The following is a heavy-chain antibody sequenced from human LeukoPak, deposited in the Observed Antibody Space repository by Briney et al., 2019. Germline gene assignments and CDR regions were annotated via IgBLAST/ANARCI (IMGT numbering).Heavy chain of an antibody. Sequence: GASLRLSCAASGFTFSSYAMSWVRQAPGKGLEWVSTISGSGGSTYYADSVKGRFTIPRDNSKKTLYLQMNSLRAEDTAVYYCANLLNYGWPDYWGQGTLVIVSS. CDR2: ISGSGGST. CDR1: GFTFSSYA. J-gene: IGHJ4*02. V-gene: IGHV3-23*01. D-gene: IGHD4-17*01. CDR3: ANLLNYGWPDY.